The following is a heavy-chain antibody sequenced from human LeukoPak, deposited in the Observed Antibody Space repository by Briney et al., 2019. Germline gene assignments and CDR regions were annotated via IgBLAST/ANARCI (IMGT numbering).Heavy chain of an antibody. V-gene: IGHV1-18*01. CDR1: GYTFTSYG. CDR2: ISAYNGNT. J-gene: IGHJ4*02. D-gene: IGHD2-2*01. Sequence: EASVKVSCKASGYTFTSYGISWVRQVPGQGLEWVGWISAYNGNTNYAQKLQGRVTMTTDTSTSAAYMELRSLRSDGTAVYYCALESAYCSSTSCYAYWGQGTLVTVSS. CDR3: ALESAYCSSTSCYAY.